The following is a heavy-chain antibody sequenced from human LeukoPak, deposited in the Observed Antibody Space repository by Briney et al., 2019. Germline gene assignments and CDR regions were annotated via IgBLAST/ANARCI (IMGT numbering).Heavy chain of an antibody. CDR1: GFTFSSYS. D-gene: IGHD1-1*01. Sequence: GGSLRLSCAASGFTFSSYSMKWVRQAPGKGLEGVSSISISSSSYIYYPASVKGPFTISRDNAKNSLYLQMNSLRAEDTAVYYCARDMEKDYWGQGTLVTVSS. CDR3: ARDMEKDY. V-gene: IGHV3-21*01. J-gene: IGHJ4*02. CDR2: ISISSSSYI.